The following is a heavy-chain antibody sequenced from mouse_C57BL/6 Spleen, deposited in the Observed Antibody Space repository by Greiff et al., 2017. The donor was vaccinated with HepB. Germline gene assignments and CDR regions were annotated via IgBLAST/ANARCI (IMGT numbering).Heavy chain of an antibody. J-gene: IGHJ3*01. CDR3: ARSTYGYDWFAY. V-gene: IGHV1-20*01. CDR1: GYSFTGYF. CDR2: INPYNGDT. D-gene: IGHD2-2*01. Sequence: VQLQQSGPELVKPGDSVKISCKASGYSFTGYFMNWVMQSHGKSLEWIGRINPYNGDTFYNQKFKGKATLTVDKSSSTAHMELRSLTSEDSAVYSFARSTYGYDWFAYWGQGTLVTVSS.